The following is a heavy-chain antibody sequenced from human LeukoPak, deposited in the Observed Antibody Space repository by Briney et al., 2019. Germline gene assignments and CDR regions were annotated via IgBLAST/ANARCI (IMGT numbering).Heavy chain of an antibody. CDR1: GFAFGTYA. D-gene: IGHD1-26*01. CDR3: ARGSTPHYYYCTDV. V-gene: IGHV3-23*01. Sequence: PGGSLRLSCAGSGFAFGTYAMSWVRHAPGMGLEWVSSISANGQAAYYADSVEGRFTISRDNSKNTLYLQLNSLRAEDTATYYCARGSTPHYYYCTDVWGKGTTVTVSS. J-gene: IGHJ6*03. CDR2: ISANGQAA.